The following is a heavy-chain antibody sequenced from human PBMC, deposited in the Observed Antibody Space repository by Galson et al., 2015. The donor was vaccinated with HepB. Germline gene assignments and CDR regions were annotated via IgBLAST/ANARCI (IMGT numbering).Heavy chain of an antibody. D-gene: IGHD3-22*01. V-gene: IGHV3-23*01. J-gene: IGHJ3*02. CDR1: GFTFSSYA. CDR3: AKDYPTMIVVVKFHDAFDI. Sequence: SLRLSCAASGFTFSSYAMSWVRQAPGKGLEWVSAISGSGGSTYYADSVKGRFTISRDNSKNTLYLQMNSLRAEDTAVYYCAKDYPTMIVVVKFHDAFDIWGQGTMVTVSS. CDR2: ISGSGGST.